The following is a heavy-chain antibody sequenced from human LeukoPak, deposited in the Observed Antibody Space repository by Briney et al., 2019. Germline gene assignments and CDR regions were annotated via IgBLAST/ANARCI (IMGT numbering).Heavy chain of an antibody. CDR1: GFTFSSYG. J-gene: IGHJ4*02. CDR2: ISSSSSYI. CDR3: ARHGEGYCSGGSCYPRDFDY. V-gene: IGHV3-21*01. Sequence: PGRSLRLSCAASGFTFSSYGMNWVRQAPGKGLEWVSSISSSSSYIYYADSVKGRFTISRDNAKNSLYLQMNSLRAEDTAVYYCARHGEGYCSGGSCYPRDFDYWGQGTLVTVSS. D-gene: IGHD2-15*01.